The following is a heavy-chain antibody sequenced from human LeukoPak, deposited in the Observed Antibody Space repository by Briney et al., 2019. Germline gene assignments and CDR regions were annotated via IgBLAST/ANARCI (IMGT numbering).Heavy chain of an antibody. CDR3: ARGSGNCNDVRDV. J-gene: IGHJ6*02. CDR1: GGTFSSYA. CDR2: IIPILGIA. V-gene: IGHV1-69*04. D-gene: IGHD1-20*01. Sequence: GASVKVSCKASGGTFSSYAISWVRQAPGQGLEWMGRIIPILGIANYAQKFQGRVTITADKSTSTAYMELSSLRSEDTAVYYCARGSGNCNDVRDVWGQGTTVTVSS.